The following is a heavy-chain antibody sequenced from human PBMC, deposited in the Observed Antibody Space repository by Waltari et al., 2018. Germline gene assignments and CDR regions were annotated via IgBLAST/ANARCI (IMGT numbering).Heavy chain of an antibody. V-gene: IGHV3-21*01. CDR1: GFTFSSYN. CDR3: ASGTAY. Sequence: EVQLVESGGGLVKPGGSLRLSCSASGFTFSSYNMNWVRQAPGKGLEWVLSNSSSSSYICDADSVKARFTISRDNAKNALYLQMNSLRAEDTAVYYCASGTAYWGQGTLVTVSS. D-gene: IGHD1-7*01. CDR2: NSSSSSYI. J-gene: IGHJ4*02.